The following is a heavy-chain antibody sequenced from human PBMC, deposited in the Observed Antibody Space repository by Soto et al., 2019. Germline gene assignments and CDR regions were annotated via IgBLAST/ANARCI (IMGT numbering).Heavy chain of an antibody. V-gene: IGHV3-30*18. Sequence: GGSLRLSCAASGFTFSTYGMHWVRQAPGKGLEWVAAMSYDGTKEYYVDSVKGRFTISRDNSRNTLFLQLNSLRAEDTAVYYCAKEYGNTWIDHWGQGTLVTVSS. J-gene: IGHJ5*02. CDR3: AKEYGNTWIDH. CDR1: GFTFSTYG. CDR2: MSYDGTKE. D-gene: IGHD4-17*01.